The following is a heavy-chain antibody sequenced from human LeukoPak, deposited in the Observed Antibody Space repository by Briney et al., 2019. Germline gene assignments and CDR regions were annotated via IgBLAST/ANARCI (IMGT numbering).Heavy chain of an antibody. CDR3: ASTRLADTAMVPPYYYYGMDV. V-gene: IGHV3-53*01. CDR1: GFTVSSNY. CDR2: IYSGGST. Sequence: GGSLRLSCAASGFTVSSNYMSWARQAPGKGLEWVSVIYSGGSTYYADSVKGRFTISRDNSKNTLYLQMNSLRAEDTAVYYCASTRLADTAMVPPYYYYGMDVWGQGTTVTVSS. J-gene: IGHJ6*02. D-gene: IGHD5-18*01.